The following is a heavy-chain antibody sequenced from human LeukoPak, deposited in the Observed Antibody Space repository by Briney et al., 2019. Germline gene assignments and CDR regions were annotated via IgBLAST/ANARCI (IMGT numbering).Heavy chain of an antibody. CDR3: ARVGDGLNDAFDI. Sequence: ASGKVSCKASGYIFTGHYMNWVRQVPGQGLEWMGRINPKTGGTNYAQNFQGRVTMTRDTSISTTYMELSRLRPDDTAVYYCARVGDGLNDAFDIWGQGTMVTVSS. V-gene: IGHV1-2*06. CDR1: GYIFTGHY. CDR2: INPKTGGT. D-gene: IGHD5-24*01. J-gene: IGHJ3*02.